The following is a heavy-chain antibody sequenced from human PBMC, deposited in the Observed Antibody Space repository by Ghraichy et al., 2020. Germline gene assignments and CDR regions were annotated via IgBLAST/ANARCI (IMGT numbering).Heavy chain of an antibody. D-gene: IGHD1-20*01. CDR3: AHLPLTGTKYNWFDP. CDR1: GFSLSTSGVG. CDR2: IYWDDGK. J-gene: IGHJ5*02. Sequence: SGPTLVKPTQTLTLTCTFSGFSLSTSGVGVGWIRQPPGKALEWLALIYWDDGKRYSPSLKSRLTITKDTSKNQVVLTMTNMDPVDTATYYCAHLPLTGTKYNWFDPWGQGTLVTVSS. V-gene: IGHV2-5*02.